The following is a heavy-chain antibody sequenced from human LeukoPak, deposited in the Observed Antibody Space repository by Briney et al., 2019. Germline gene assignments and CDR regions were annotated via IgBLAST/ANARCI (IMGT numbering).Heavy chain of an antibody. V-gene: IGHV3-48*04. CDR2: ISTSGSRI. CDR3: AGRYY. J-gene: IGHJ4*02. Sequence: GGSLRLSCAASRFTFSTYSMNWVRQTPGRGLEWVSYISTSGSRIDYADSVKGRFTISRDNAKNSLYLQMNSLRAEDTALYYCAGRYYWGQGTLVTVSS. CDR1: RFTFSTYS.